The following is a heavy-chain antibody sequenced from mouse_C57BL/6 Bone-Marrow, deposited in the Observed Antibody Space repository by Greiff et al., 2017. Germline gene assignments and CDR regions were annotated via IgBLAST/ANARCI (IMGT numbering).Heavy chain of an antibody. D-gene: IGHD2-5*01. Sequence: VKLMESGGGLVQPGGSLKLSCAASGFTFSDYYMYWVRQTPEKRLEWVSYISNGGGSTYYPDTVKGRFTISRDNAKNTLYLQMSRLKSEDTAMYYCARPYYSNFGWFAYWGQGTLVTVSA. CDR3: ARPYYSNFGWFAY. V-gene: IGHV5-12*01. CDR2: ISNGGGST. CDR1: GFTFSDYY. J-gene: IGHJ3*01.